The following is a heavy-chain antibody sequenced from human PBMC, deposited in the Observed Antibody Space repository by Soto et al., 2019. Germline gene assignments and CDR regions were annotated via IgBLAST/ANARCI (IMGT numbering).Heavy chain of an antibody. CDR1: GFTFSDHY. CDR3: AXAWFXEXKXFDY. V-gene: IGHV3-72*01. CDR2: IRNKANSYTT. Sequence: EVQLVXSGGGLVQPGGSLXLSCAASGFTFSDHYMEWVRQAPGKGLEWVGRIRNKANSYTTEYGASVKGRXXXXXXXSXXXXXXXXXXXXXXXXAXYYCAXAWFXEXKXFDYWGQGXXVTV. D-gene: IGHD3-10*01. J-gene: IGHJ4*02.